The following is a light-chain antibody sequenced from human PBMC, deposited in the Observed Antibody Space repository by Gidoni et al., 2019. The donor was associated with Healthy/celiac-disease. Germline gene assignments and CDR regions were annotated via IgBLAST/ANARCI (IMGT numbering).Light chain of an antibody. J-gene: IGLJ2*01. CDR3: SSYTSSSTVV. V-gene: IGLV2-14*03. CDR2: DVS. CDR1: SSDVGGSNY. Sequence: QSALTKPASVPGSPGQSITISCTGTSSDVGGSNYVSWYQQHQGKAPKLMIYDVSNRPSGVSNRFSGSKSGNTASLTISGLQADDEADYYCSSYTSSSTVVFGGGTKLTVL.